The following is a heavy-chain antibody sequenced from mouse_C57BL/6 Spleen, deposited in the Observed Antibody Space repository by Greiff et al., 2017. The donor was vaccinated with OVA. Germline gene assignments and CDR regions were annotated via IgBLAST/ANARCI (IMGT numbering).Heavy chain of an antibody. D-gene: IGHD3-2*02. CDR1: GYAFTNYL. V-gene: IGHV1-54*01. CDR3: ARADRSGYEVCAMDY. Sequence: VQLQQSGAELVRPGTSVKVSCKASGYAFTNYLIEWVKQRPGQGLEWIGVINPGSGGTNYNEKFKGKATLTADKSSSTAYMQLSSLTSEDSAVYFCARADRSGYEVCAMDYWGQSTSVPVSS. J-gene: IGHJ4*01. CDR2: INPGSGGT.